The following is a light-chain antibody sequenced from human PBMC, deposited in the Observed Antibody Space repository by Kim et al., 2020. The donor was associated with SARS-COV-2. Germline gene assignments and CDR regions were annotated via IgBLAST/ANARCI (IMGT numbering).Light chain of an antibody. Sequence: SASVGDTVTITCRASQSVNYWLAWFQQKPGKAPNLLIYKASSLTGGVPSRFSGSGSGREFTLTISNLQPDDFGTYYCQQYDSSWTFGQGTKVDIK. CDR1: QSVNYW. V-gene: IGKV1-5*03. CDR2: KAS. CDR3: QQYDSSWT. J-gene: IGKJ1*01.